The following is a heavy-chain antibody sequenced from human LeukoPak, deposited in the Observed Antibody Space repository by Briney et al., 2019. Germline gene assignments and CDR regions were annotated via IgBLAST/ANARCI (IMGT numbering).Heavy chain of an antibody. V-gene: IGHV1-24*01. J-gene: IGHJ4*02. CDR3: ATIHTRAIRAAAGTYLNY. CDR1: GYTLTELS. CDR2: FDPEDGET. D-gene: IGHD6-13*01. Sequence: ASVKVSCKVSGYTLTELSMHWVRQAPGKGLGWMGGFDPEDGETIYAQQFQGRVTMTEDTSTDTAYMELSSLRSEDTAVYYCATIHTRAIRAAAGTYLNYWGQGTLVTVSS.